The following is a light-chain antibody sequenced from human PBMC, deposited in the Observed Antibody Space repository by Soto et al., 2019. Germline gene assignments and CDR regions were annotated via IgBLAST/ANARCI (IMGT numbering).Light chain of an antibody. CDR3: QQLNSYPLA. J-gene: IGKJ5*01. CDR2: AAS. CDR1: HGISSH. Sequence: DIQLTQSPSLLSAFVGDRVTSTCRASHGISSHLAWYQQKPGKAPKLLIYAASTLQSGVPSRFSGSGSGTEFTLTISSLQPEDFATYYCQQLNSYPLAFGQGTRLEIK. V-gene: IGKV1-9*01.